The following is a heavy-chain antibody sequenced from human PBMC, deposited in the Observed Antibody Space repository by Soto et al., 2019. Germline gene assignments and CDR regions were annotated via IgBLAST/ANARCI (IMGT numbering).Heavy chain of an antibody. D-gene: IGHD4-17*01. Sequence: ASVKVSCKASGGTFSSYAISWVRQAPGQGLEWMGGIIPIFGTANYAQKFQGRVTITADESTSTAYMELSSLRSEDTAVYYCARDPRYGDFLYYFDYWGQGTLVTGSS. CDR2: IIPIFGTA. CDR3: ARDPRYGDFLYYFDY. CDR1: GGTFSSYA. J-gene: IGHJ4*02. V-gene: IGHV1-69*13.